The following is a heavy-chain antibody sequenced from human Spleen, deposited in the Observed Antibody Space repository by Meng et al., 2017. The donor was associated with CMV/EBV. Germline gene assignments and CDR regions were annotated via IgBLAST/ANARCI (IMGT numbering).Heavy chain of an antibody. V-gene: IGHV4-39*07. CDR1: CGSVSSSHYY. CDR3: AGDLWFGEANWFDP. CDR2: ISYSGST. Sequence: SCGSVSSSHYYWGWLRQPPGKGLEWIGSISYSGSTYYNPSLKSRVTISIDTSKNHFSLKMTSVTAVDTAAYYCAGDLWFGEANWFDPWGQGTLVTVSS. J-gene: IGHJ5*02. D-gene: IGHD3-10*01.